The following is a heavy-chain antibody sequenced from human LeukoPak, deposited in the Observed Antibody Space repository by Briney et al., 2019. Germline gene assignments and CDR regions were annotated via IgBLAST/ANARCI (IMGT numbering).Heavy chain of an antibody. CDR2: MYYSGGT. CDR1: GASISGYY. D-gene: IGHD7-27*01. V-gene: IGHV4-59*01. CDR3: AGTGLFLDY. Sequence: PSETLSLTCRVSGASISGYYWSWIRPPPGKGLEWIGHMYYSGGTTYNPSLKSRASISLDTSKKHFSLKLSSVTAADTAVYYCAGTGLFLDYWSQGTLVTVSS. J-gene: IGHJ4*02.